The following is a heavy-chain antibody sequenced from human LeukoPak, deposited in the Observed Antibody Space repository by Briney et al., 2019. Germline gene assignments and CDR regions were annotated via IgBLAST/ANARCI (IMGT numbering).Heavy chain of an antibody. CDR2: IYYSGST. CDR3: ARAIVGATEEYYYYYMDV. Sequence: SETLSLTCTVSGGSISSYYWSWIRQPPGKGLEWIGYIYYSGSTNYNPSLKSRVTISVDTSKNQFSLKLSSVTAADTAVYYCARAIVGATEEYYYYYMDVWGKGTTVTVSS. D-gene: IGHD1-26*01. CDR1: GGSISSYY. V-gene: IGHV4-59*01. J-gene: IGHJ6*03.